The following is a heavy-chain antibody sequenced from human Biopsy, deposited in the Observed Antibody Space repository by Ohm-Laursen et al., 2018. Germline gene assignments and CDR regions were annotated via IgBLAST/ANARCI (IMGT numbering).Heavy chain of an antibody. J-gene: IGHJ4*02. D-gene: IGHD3-10*01. CDR2: INPNSGAT. V-gene: IGHV1-2*02. CDR3: ARDRMADVFGGPTRTDVLDS. Sequence: SVKVSCKASGDTFTDYYIHWVRQSPGQGLEWLGGINPNSGATNSTQKFRDRVTFTRDPSISAVYIDLRRLKSDDSAIYYCARDRMADVFGGPTRTDVLDSWGQGTPVTVSS. CDR1: GDTFTDYY.